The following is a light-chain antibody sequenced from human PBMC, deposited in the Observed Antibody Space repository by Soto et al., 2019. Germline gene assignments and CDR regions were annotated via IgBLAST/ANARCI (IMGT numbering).Light chain of an antibody. J-gene: IGKJ4*01. Sequence: DVQMTQSPSSLSAPVGDRVTITCRASQSINNWLAWYQQKPGKAPKLLIYDASTLETGVPSRFSGSASGTEFTLTISGMQPEDVARYYCQQYDTYPLTFGGGTKVAIK. CDR3: QQYDTYPLT. V-gene: IGKV1-5*01. CDR1: QSINNW. CDR2: DAS.